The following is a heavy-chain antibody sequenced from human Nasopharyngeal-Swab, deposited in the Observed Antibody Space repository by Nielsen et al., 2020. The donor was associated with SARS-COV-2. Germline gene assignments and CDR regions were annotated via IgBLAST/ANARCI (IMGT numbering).Heavy chain of an antibody. CDR1: GSIFSSYG. V-gene: IGHV3-30*03. CDR3: ARDRGDGYNLYYFDY. CDR2: ISYDGSNK. D-gene: IGHD5-24*01. Sequence: GESLKISCAASGSIFSSYGMHWVRQAPGKGLEWVAVISYDGSNKYYADSVRGRFTISRDNSKNTLYLQMNSLRAEDTAVYYCARDRGDGYNLYYFDYWGQGTLVTVSS. J-gene: IGHJ4*02.